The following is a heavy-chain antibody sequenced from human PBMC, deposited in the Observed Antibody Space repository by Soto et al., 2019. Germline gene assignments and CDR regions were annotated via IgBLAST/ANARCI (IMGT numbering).Heavy chain of an antibody. V-gene: IGHV3-7*05. CDR2: INQEGSEE. CDR3: AKAPRGSGRDYYFDY. Sequence: EVQLVESGGGLVQPGGSLRLSCAASGFTFSSYWMSWVRQAPGKGLEWVANINQEGSEEYYVDSVKGRFTISRDNAKNSLYLQMSSLRDDDTAVYYCAKAPRGSGRDYYFDYWSQGTLITVSS. D-gene: IGHD3-10*01. CDR1: GFTFSSYW. J-gene: IGHJ4*02.